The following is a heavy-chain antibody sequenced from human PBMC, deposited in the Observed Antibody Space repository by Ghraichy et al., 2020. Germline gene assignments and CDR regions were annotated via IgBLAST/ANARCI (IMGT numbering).Heavy chain of an antibody. CDR1: GFTFSSYA. Sequence: GESLNISCAASGFTFSSYAMSWVRQAPGKGLEWFSAISGSGGSTYYADSVKARFTISRDNSKNTLYLQMNSLRAEDTSVYYCARLGGPTLPPDAFDIWGQGTMVTVSS. D-gene: IGHD3-16*01. J-gene: IGHJ3*02. V-gene: IGHV3-23*01. CDR3: ARLGGPTLPPDAFDI. CDR2: ISGSGGST.